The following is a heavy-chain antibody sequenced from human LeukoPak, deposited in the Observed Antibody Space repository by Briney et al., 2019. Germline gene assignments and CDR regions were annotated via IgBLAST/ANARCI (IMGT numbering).Heavy chain of an antibody. CDR1: GGSISSGGYY. CDR3: ARVYDFWSGYLVFDY. D-gene: IGHD3-3*01. J-gene: IGHJ4*02. CDR2: IYHSGST. V-gene: IGHV4-30-2*01. Sequence: SETLSLTCTVSGGSISSGGYYWSWIRQPPGKGLEWIGYIYHSGSTYYNPSLKSRVTISVDRSKNQFSLKLSSVTAADTAVYYCARVYDFWSGYLVFDYWGQGTLVTVSS.